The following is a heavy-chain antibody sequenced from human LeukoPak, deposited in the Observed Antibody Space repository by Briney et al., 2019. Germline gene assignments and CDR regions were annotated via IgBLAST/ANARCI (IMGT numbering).Heavy chain of an antibody. D-gene: IGHD1-26*01. Sequence: ASVKVSCKASRYTFTSYYIHWVRQAPGQGLEWMGIINPSIGSTIYSQKFQGRVTMTRDTSTSTVYMELSSLKSEDTAVFYCAISGNYFRPFDYWGQGTLVSVSS. CDR2: INPSIGST. CDR1: RYTFTSYY. CDR3: AISGNYFRPFDY. V-gene: IGHV1-46*01. J-gene: IGHJ4*02.